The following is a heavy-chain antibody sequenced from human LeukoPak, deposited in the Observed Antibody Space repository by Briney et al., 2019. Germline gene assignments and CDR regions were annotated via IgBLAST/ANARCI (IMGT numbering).Heavy chain of an antibody. D-gene: IGHD2-15*01. CDR2: INPNSGGT. CDR1: RYTFTDHY. CDR3: SRVAYTRYCSGGTCYSDY. Sequence: ASVKVSCKASRYTFTDHYMYWVRQAPGQGLEWMGWINPNSGGTNYAQKFQGRVTMTRDTFISTAYMELSRLRSDDTAMYYCSRVAYTRYCSGGTCYSDYWGQGTLVTVSS. V-gene: IGHV1-2*02. J-gene: IGHJ4*02.